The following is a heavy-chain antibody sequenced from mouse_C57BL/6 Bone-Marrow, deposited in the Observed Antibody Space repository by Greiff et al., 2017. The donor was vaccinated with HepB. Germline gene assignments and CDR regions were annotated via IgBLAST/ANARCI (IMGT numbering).Heavy chain of an antibody. CDR2: ISSGSSTI. V-gene: IGHV5-17*01. J-gene: IGHJ4*01. CDR1: GFTFSDYG. Sequence: DVKLVESGGGLVKPGGSLKLSCAASGFTFSDYGMHWVRQAPEKGLEWVAYISSGSSTIYYADTVKGRFTISRDNAKNTLFLQMTSLRSEDTAMYYCARGLHFYAMDYWGQGTSVTVSS. CDR3: ARGLHFYAMDY. D-gene: IGHD6-2*01.